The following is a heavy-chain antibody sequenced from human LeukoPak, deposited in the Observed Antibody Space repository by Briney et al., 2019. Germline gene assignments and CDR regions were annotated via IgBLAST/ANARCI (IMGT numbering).Heavy chain of an antibody. D-gene: IGHD3-10*01. J-gene: IGHJ6*04. Sequence: ASVKVSCKASGGTFSSYAISWVRQAPGQGLEWMGGIIPIFGTANYAQKFQGRVTITADESTSTAYMELSSLRCEDTAVYYCARDLVRGVIITARVKDYYYYGMDVWGKGTTVTVSS. CDR1: GGTFSSYA. CDR3: ARDLVRGVIITARVKDYYYYGMDV. V-gene: IGHV1-69*13. CDR2: IIPIFGTA.